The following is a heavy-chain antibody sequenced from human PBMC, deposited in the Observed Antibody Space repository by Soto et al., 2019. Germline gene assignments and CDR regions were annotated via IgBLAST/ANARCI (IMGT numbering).Heavy chain of an antibody. Sequence: EVQLVESGGGLVQPGGSLRLSCVVSAASGFTFSNYAMSWVRQAPGKGLQWVSGLSGTGSSTYYADSVYGRFIISRGNSIDSLYLQMNRFRDEDTAVYYCAKEAEMSVRYGMDVWGQETTVTVSS. J-gene: IGHJ6*02. CDR3: AKEAEMSVRYGMDV. D-gene: IGHD3-3*01. CDR2: LSGTGSST. V-gene: IGHV3-23*04. CDR1: GFTFSNYA.